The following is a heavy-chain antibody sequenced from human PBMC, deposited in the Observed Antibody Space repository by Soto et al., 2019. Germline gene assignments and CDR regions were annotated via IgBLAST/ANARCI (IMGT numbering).Heavy chain of an antibody. Sequence: SLRLSCAASGFTFSSYWMSWVRQAPGKWLEWVANINQDGSEKYYVDSVKGRFTISRDNAKNSLYMQMNSLRAEDTAVYYCARRGLLRLDFDYWGQGTLVTVSS. CDR2: INQDGSEK. CDR1: GFTFSSYW. CDR3: ARRGLLRLDFDY. J-gene: IGHJ4*02. V-gene: IGHV3-7*01. D-gene: IGHD2-15*01.